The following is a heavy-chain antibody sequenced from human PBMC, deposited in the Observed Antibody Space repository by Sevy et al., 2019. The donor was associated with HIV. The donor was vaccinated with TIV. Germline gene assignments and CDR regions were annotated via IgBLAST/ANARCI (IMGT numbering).Heavy chain of an antibody. CDR1: GFTFSKYS. CDR2: LSFGCGEI. CDR3: AREGCTKPHDY. V-gene: IGHV3-23*01. D-gene: IGHD2-8*01. J-gene: IGHJ4*02. Sequence: GGSLRLSCAASGFTFSKYSMSWVRQPLGKGLEWVSTLSFGCGEINYADSVKVRFTISRDNSKSSVYLQMNNLRPEDTAVYYCAREGCTKPHDYWGQGTLVTVSS.